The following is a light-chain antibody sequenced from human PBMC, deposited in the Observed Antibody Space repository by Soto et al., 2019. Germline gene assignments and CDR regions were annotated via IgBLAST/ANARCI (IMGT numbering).Light chain of an antibody. Sequence: DIQMTQSPSTLSGSVGDRVTTTCRASQTISSWLAWYQQKPGKAPKLLIYAASSLQSGVPSRFSGSGSGTEFTLTISSLQPDDFATYYCQQYNSYWGTFGQGTKVDIK. CDR2: AAS. J-gene: IGKJ1*01. CDR3: QQYNSYWGT. CDR1: QTISSW. V-gene: IGKV1-5*01.